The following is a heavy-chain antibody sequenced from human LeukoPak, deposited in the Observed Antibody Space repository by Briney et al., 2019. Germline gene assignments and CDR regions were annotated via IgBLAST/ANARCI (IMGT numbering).Heavy chain of an antibody. Sequence: GGSLRLSCAASGFTFSSYAMSRVRQAPGKGLEWVSAISGSGGSTYYADSVKGRFTISRDNSKNTLYLQMNSLRAEDTAVYYCAKDPKLHSAVAGNGVVYWGQGTLVTVSS. CDR3: AKDPKLHSAVAGNGVVY. V-gene: IGHV3-23*01. J-gene: IGHJ4*02. CDR2: ISGSGGST. CDR1: GFTFSSYA. D-gene: IGHD6-19*01.